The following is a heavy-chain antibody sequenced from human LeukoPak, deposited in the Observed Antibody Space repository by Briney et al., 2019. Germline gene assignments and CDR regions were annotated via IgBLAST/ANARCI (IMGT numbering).Heavy chain of an antibody. CDR3: ARYYPVGITEYYFDY. V-gene: IGHV1-69*13. CDR2: IITMYGTA. CDR1: GGSFSSYA. Sequence: SVKVSCKASGGSFSSYAISWVRQAPGQGLEWMGRIITMYGTANYAQKFQGRVTITADESTSTAYMELSSLRSEDTAMYYCARYYPVGITEYYFDYWGQGTLVTVSS. D-gene: IGHD1-26*01. J-gene: IGHJ4*02.